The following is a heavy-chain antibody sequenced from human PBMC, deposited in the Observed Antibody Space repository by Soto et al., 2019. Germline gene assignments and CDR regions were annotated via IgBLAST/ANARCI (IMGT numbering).Heavy chain of an antibody. CDR3: VRRSQGSFPVSCIYFYFDR. V-gene: IGHV1-2*02. J-gene: IGHJ4*02. CDR2: VHPDSGGT. CDR1: GHILTDHL. D-gene: IGHD2-15*01. Sequence: XPVKISSKTPGHILTDHLIHWVRQFPGQGLQWVGWVHPDSGGTNVAQAFQYRVTMTADTFITTAYMDMLRLRLNDTDIFYCVRRSQGSFPVSCIYFYFDRWGQLTRVT.